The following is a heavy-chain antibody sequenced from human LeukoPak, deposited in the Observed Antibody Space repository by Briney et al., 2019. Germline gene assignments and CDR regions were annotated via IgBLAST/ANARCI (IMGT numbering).Heavy chain of an antibody. CDR2: ISYDGSNK. Sequence: GGSLRLSCAASGFTFSSYGMHWVRQAPGKGLEWVAVISYDGSNKYYADSVKGRFTISRDNAKKTVYLQLDSLRGEDTAVYYCARDGGSIVVQPGDYWGQGTLVVVSS. V-gene: IGHV3-30*03. J-gene: IGHJ4*02. D-gene: IGHD2-15*01. CDR1: GFTFSSYG. CDR3: ARDGGSIVVQPGDY.